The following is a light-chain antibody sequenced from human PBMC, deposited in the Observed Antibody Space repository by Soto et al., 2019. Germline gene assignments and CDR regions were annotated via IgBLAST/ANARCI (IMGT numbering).Light chain of an antibody. Sequence: DLQMTQSPSSLSASVGDRVTITCQASQDISNYLNWYQQKPGKAPKLLIYRASNLETGVPSRFSGSGSGTDFTFTISSLQPEDIATYYCQQYDNLPSYTFGQGTKLEIK. CDR2: RAS. CDR3: QQYDNLPSYT. CDR1: QDISNY. J-gene: IGKJ2*01. V-gene: IGKV1-33*01.